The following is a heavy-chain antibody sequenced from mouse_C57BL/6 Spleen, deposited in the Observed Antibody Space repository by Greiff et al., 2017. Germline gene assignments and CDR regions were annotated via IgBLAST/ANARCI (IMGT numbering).Heavy chain of an antibody. Sequence: QVQLQQSGAELAKPGASVKLSCKASGYTFTSYWMHWVKQRPGQGLEWIGYINPSSGYTKYNQKFKDKATLTADKSSSTAYMQLSSLPYEDSAVYYCAKIYYYGSSYPDYWGQGTSVTVSS. CDR1: GYTFTSYW. V-gene: IGHV1-7*01. CDR3: AKIYYYGSSYPDY. D-gene: IGHD1-1*01. CDR2: INPSSGYT. J-gene: IGHJ4*01.